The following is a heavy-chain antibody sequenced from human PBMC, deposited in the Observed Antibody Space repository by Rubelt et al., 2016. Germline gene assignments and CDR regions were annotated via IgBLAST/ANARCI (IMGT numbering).Heavy chain of an antibody. CDR1: GFTFNNYG. CDR2: VWSDGGKQ. D-gene: IGHD1-26*01. J-gene: IGHJ4*02. Sequence: QVQLVESGGGVVQPGRSLRLSCAASGFTFNNYGMHWVRQAPGKGLEWVAVVWSDGGKQHYGDSGTGGFTISRYNSKNKRYRKVDSLRVEDTEVDYCARHRSGISPGGIDYWGQGTLVTVSS. V-gene: IGHV3-33*01. CDR3: ARHRSGISPGGIDY.